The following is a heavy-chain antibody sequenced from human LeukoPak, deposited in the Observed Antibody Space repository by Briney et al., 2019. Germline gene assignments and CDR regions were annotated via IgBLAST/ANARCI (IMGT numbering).Heavy chain of an antibody. D-gene: IGHD5-12*01. CDR2: INPSGGST. V-gene: IGHV1-46*01. Sequence: ASVKVSCKASGYTFTSYYMHWVRQAPGQGLEWMGIINPSGGSTSYAQRFQGRVTMTGDTSTSTVYMELSSLGSEDTAVYYCARRGYSGYADYYGMDVWGQGTTVTVSS. J-gene: IGHJ6*02. CDR1: GYTFTSYY. CDR3: ARRGYSGYADYYGMDV.